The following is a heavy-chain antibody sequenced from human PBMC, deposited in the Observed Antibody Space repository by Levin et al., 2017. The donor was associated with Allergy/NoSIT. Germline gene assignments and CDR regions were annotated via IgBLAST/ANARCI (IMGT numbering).Heavy chain of an antibody. CDR2: ISQDGSNE. V-gene: IGHV3-30-3*01. J-gene: IGHJ4*02. Sequence: GGSLRLSCAASGFIFSSYAMHWVRQAPGKGLEWVAHISQDGSNEYDADSVKGRFTISRDNSKNTLYLQMNSLRAEDTAVYYCARAAALLITGTTHYYFDYWGQGTLVTVSS. CDR1: GFIFSSYA. D-gene: IGHD1-20*01. CDR3: ARAAALLITGTTHYYFDY.